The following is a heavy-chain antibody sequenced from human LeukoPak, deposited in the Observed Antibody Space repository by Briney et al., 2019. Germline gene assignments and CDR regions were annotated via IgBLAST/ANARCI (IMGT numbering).Heavy chain of an antibody. CDR3: ARGLLGGKAAAVYYFDY. V-gene: IGHV4-59*01. J-gene: IGHJ4*02. D-gene: IGHD6-13*01. Sequence: SETLSLTCTVSDDSITMYYWTWVRQPPGKGLEWIGYVDHTGSTKFNPSLNGRVSISRDTSKNFFSLRLRSVTAADTAVYFCARGLLGGKAAAVYYFDYWGQGTLVTVYS. CDR2: VDHTGST. CDR1: DDSITMYY.